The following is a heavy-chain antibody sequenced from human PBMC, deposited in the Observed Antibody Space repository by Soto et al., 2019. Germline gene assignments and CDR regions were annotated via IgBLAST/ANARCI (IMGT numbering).Heavy chain of an antibody. CDR2: IIPIFGTA. V-gene: IGHV1-69*12. D-gene: IGHD3-22*01. CDR1: GGTFSSYA. CDR3: ARDAPNYYDSSGYYLDY. J-gene: IGHJ4*02. Sequence: QVQLVQSGAEVKKPGSSVKVSCKASGGTFSSYAISWLRQAPGQGLEWREGIIPIFGTANYAQKFQGRVTITADESTSTAYMELSSLRSEDTAVYYCARDAPNYYDSSGYYLDYWGQGTLVTVSS.